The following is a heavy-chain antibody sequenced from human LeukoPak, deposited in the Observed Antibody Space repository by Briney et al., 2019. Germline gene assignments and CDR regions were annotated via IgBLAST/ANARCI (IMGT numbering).Heavy chain of an antibody. J-gene: IGHJ4*02. D-gene: IGHD6-19*01. CDR2: ISYDGGDK. CDR1: GFTFSSFG. V-gene: IGHV3-30*18. CDR3: AKDLQTIAVAGPFDH. Sequence: GGSLRLSCAASGFTFSSFGMHWVRQAPGKGLEWVAVISYDGGDKCYADSVRARFTISRDSSKNTLYLRMNSLRVEDTAVYYCAKDLQTIAVAGPFDHWGQGTLVTVSS.